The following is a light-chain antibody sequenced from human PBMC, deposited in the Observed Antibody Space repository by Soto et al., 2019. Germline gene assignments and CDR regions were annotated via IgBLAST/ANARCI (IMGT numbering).Light chain of an antibody. J-gene: IGKJ5*01. CDR3: QQYGSSSIT. CDR2: GAS. CDR1: QSVSSF. Sequence: EIVLTQSPATLSLSPGESATLSCRASQSVSSFLAWYQQKPGQAPRLLIYGASSRATGIPDRFSGSGSGTDFTLTISRLEPEDFAVYYCQQYGSSSITFGQGTRLEIK. V-gene: IGKV3-20*01.